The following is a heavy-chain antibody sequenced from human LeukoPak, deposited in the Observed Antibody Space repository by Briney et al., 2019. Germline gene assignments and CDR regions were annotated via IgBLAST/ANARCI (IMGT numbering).Heavy chain of an antibody. CDR2: ISAYNGNT. D-gene: IGHD1-26*01. V-gene: IGHV1-18*01. Sequence: ASVKVSCKASGYTFTSYAMNWVRQAPGQGLEWMGWISAYNGNTNYAQKLQGRVTMTTDTSTSTAYMELRSLRSEDTAVYYCARLVGGSYFGYWGQGTLVTVSS. J-gene: IGHJ4*02. CDR3: ARLVGGSYFGY. CDR1: GYTFTSYA.